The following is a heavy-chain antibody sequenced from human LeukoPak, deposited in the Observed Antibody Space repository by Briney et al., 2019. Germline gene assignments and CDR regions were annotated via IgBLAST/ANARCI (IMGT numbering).Heavy chain of an antibody. CDR3: ARDIWDSSGHRSWFDP. CDR2: GSTSGST. Sequence: SETLSLTCTVSGDSISSYYWNWIRQPAGEGLEWIGRGSTSGSTNYNPSLKSRVTMSVDTSKNQFSLKLSSVTAADTAVYYCARDIWDSSGHRSWFDPWGQGTLVTVSS. V-gene: IGHV4-4*07. J-gene: IGHJ5*02. CDR1: GDSISSYY. D-gene: IGHD3-22*01.